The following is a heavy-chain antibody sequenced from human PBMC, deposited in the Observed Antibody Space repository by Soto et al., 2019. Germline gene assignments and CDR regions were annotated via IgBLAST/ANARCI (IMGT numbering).Heavy chain of an antibody. CDR3: RRLPACGNPHGGSLDV. Sequence: PGESLKISCEASGFTFTTYWIAWVRQSPGKGLEWMAVIYPGDSDTRYNPSFQGHVTISADASIRTAYLQLTSLKASDTAIYFCRRLPACGNPHGGSLDVWGQGTVVTVSS. V-gene: IGHV5-51*01. CDR2: IYPGDSDT. J-gene: IGHJ3*01. D-gene: IGHD2-15*01. CDR1: GFTFTTYW.